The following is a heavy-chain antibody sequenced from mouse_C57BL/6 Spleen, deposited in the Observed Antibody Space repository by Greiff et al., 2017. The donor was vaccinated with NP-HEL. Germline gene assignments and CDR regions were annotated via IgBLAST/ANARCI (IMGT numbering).Heavy chain of an antibody. Sequence: EVQLQQSVAELVRPGASVKLSCTASGFNIKNTYMHWVKQRPEQGLEWIGRIDPANGNTKYAPKFQGKATITADTSSNTAYLQPSSLTSEDTAIYYCARESQITTVDYYYAMDYWGQGTSVTVSS. CDR3: ARESQITTVDYYYAMDY. CDR2: IDPANGNT. V-gene: IGHV14-3*01. J-gene: IGHJ4*01. CDR1: GFNIKNTY. D-gene: IGHD1-1*01.